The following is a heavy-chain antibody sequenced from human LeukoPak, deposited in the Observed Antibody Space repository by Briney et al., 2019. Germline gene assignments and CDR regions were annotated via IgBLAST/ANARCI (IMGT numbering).Heavy chain of an antibody. CDR2: IDTANGNT. Sequence: ASVKVSCKASGYTFTSHVIHWVRQAPGPRLDWMGWIDTANGNTQNSQNFQGRVTITRDTSASTAYMELRSLRSDDTAVYYCARTLAAAGTWWFDPWGQGTLVTVSS. CDR1: GYTFTSHV. V-gene: IGHV1-3*04. D-gene: IGHD6-13*01. J-gene: IGHJ5*02. CDR3: ARTLAAAGTWWFDP.